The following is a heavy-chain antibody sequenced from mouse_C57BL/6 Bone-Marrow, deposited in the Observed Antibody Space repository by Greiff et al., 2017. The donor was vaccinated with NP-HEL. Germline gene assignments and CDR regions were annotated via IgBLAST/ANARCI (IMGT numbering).Heavy chain of an antibody. Sequence: KQSCKASGYTFTSYWMQWVKQRPGQGLEWIGEIDPSDSYTNYNQKFKGKATLTVDTSSSTAYMQLSSLTSEDSAVYYCAIPRNYFDYWGQGTTLTVSS. J-gene: IGHJ2*01. CDR3: AIPRNYFDY. CDR1: GYTFTSYW. V-gene: IGHV1-50*01. CDR2: IDPSDSYT.